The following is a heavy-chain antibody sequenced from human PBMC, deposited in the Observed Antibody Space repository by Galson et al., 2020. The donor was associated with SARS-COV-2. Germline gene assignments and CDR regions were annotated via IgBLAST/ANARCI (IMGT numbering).Heavy chain of an antibody. CDR1: GFTFRSYG. J-gene: IGHJ4*02. CDR2: IWYDGSNK. V-gene: IGHV3-33*06. CDR3: AKLGLDY. D-gene: IGHD2-2*03. Sequence: GESLKISCAASGFTFRSYGMHWVRQAPGKGLEWVAAIWYDGSNKYYADAVKGRFTISRDNSKNTLYLQMNSLRDEDAAVYYCAKLGLDYWGQGTLVNVSS.